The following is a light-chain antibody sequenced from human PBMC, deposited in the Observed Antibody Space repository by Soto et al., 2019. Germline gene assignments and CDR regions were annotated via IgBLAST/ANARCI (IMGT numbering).Light chain of an antibody. CDR3: QQYCSSPRT. Sequence: EMVLTQSPGTLPLSPGERATLSCRASQSVSSSYLAWYQQKPVQAPRLLIYGASSRATGIPDRFSGSGSVTDLALTISRLEPEYFAVYYCQQYCSSPRTFGQGTNVELK. CDR2: GAS. CDR1: QSVSSSY. V-gene: IGKV3-20*01. J-gene: IGKJ1*01.